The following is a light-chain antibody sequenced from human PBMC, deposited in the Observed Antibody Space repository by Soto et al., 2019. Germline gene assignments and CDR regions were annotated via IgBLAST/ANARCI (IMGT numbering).Light chain of an antibody. J-gene: IGKJ3*01. CDR2: GAS. Sequence: EIVLTQSPATLSVSPGERATLSCRASQSIGINLAWYQQKPGQAPRLLIYGASTRATGIPANFSGSESGTEFTLTINSLQSEDFALYYCQQYHNWPSFTFGPGTTVDVK. CDR3: QQYHNWPSFT. CDR1: QSIGIN. V-gene: IGKV3-15*01.